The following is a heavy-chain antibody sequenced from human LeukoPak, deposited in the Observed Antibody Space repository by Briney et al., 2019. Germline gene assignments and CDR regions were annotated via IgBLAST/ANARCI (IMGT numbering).Heavy chain of an antibody. D-gene: IGHD2-15*01. J-gene: IGHJ4*02. V-gene: IGHV3-23*01. CDR1: GFTFSSYA. Sequence: PGGSLRLSCAASGFTFSSYAMSWVRQAPGKGLEWVSAISGSGGSTYYADSVKGRFTISRDNSKNTLYLQMNSLRAEDTAVYYCAEFKRKWSEFDYWGQGTLVTVSS. CDR2: ISGSGGST. CDR3: AEFKRKWSEFDY.